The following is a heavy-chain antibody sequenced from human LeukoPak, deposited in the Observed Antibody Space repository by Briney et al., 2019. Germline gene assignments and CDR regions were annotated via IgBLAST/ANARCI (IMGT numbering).Heavy chain of an antibody. V-gene: IGHV3-30-3*01. CDR2: ISYDGSNK. Sequence: HAGRSLRLSCAASGFTFSSYAMHWVRQAPGKGLEWVAVISYDGSNKYYADSVKGRFTISRDNSKNTLYLQMNSLRAEDTAVYYCARGHSSGSDAFDIWGQGTMVTVSS. J-gene: IGHJ3*02. CDR3: ARGHSSGSDAFDI. CDR1: GFTFSSYA. D-gene: IGHD6-19*01.